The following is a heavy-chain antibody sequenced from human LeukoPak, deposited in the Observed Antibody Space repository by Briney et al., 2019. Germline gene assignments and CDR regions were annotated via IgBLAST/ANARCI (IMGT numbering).Heavy chain of an antibody. CDR1: GFTFSSYA. J-gene: IGHJ3*02. V-gene: IGHV3-23*01. D-gene: IGHD3-16*01. Sequence: GGSLRLSCAASGFTFSSYAMSWVRQAPGKGLEWVSAISGSGGSTYYADSVKGRFNIPRDNAKTSLYPQMNSLRAEDTAVYYCALSALDAFDIWGQGTMVTVSS. CDR2: ISGSGGST. CDR3: ALSALDAFDI.